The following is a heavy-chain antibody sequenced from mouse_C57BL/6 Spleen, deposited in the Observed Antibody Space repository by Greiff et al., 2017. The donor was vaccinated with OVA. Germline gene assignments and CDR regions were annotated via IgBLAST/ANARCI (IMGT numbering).Heavy chain of an antibody. V-gene: IGHV1-64*01. J-gene: IGHJ2*01. CDR1: GYTFTSYW. CDR2: IHPNSGST. Sequence: FHLQHSLSDLVKPVASVKLSCKASGYTFTSYWMHWVKQRPGQGLEWIGMIHPNSGSTNYNEKFKSKATLTVDKSSSTAYMQLSSLTSEDSAVYYCAPNWDLFDYWGQGTTLTVSS. CDR3: APNWDLFDY. D-gene: IGHD4-1*01.